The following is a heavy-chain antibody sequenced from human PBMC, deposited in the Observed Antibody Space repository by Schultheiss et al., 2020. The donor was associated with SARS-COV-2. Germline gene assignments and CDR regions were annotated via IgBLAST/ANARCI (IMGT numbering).Heavy chain of an antibody. CDR2: IYHSGST. V-gene: IGHV4-30-2*01. CDR3: ARGRGGYSYGSDAFDI. D-gene: IGHD5-18*01. J-gene: IGHJ3*02. CDR1: GGSISSGGYS. Sequence: SETLSLTCAVSGGSISSGGYSWSWIRQPPGKGLDWIGYIYHSGSTYYNPSLKSRVTISVDRSKNQFSLKLSSVTAADTAVYYCARGRGGYSYGSDAFDIWGQGTMVTVSS.